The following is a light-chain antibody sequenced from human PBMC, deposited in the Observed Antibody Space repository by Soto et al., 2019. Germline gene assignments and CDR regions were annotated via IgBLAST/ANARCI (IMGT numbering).Light chain of an antibody. V-gene: IGKV1-5*01. CDR3: QQYNSYPWT. Sequence: DIQMTQSPATLSASVGDRVTITCRASQSLSGWLAWYQQKPGKAPKLLIYDASSLESGVPSRFSGSGSGTEFALTISSLQPDAFATYYCQQYNSYPWTFGQGTKVEIK. CDR2: DAS. CDR1: QSLSGW. J-gene: IGKJ1*01.